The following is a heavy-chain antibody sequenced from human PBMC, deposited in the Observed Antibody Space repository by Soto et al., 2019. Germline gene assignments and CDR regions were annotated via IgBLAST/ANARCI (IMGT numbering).Heavy chain of an antibody. Sequence: EVQLVESGGGLVQPGGSLRLSCAASGFTFGAYYMSWVRQAPGKGLEWVANIKEDGGTKNYVDSVKGRFTISRDNANNSLYLQMNSLRVEDTAVYYCARSTKNWCDPWGQGALVTVSS. D-gene: IGHD1-1*01. CDR1: GFTFGAYY. J-gene: IGHJ5*02. V-gene: IGHV3-7*05. CDR3: ARSTKNWCDP. CDR2: IKEDGGTK.